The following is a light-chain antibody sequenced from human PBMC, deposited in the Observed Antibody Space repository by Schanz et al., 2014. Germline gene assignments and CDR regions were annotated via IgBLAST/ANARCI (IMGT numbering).Light chain of an antibody. Sequence: QSALTQPASVSGSPGQSITISCTGTSSDVGGYNYVSWYQQHPGKAPKLMIYDVNNRPSGVSDRFSGSKSDYTASLTISGLQAEDEADYYCAAWDDSLNGVVFGGGTKLTVL. CDR1: SSDVGGYNY. CDR2: DVN. CDR3: AAWDDSLNGVV. V-gene: IGLV2-14*01. J-gene: IGLJ2*01.